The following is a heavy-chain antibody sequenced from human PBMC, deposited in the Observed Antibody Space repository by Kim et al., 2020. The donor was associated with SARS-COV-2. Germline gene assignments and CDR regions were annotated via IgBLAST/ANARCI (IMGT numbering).Heavy chain of an antibody. J-gene: IGHJ4*02. D-gene: IGHD3-10*01. CDR1: GFTFSDAY. CDR3: ARVKGASFYGPFDY. Sequence: GGSLRLSCAASGFTFSDAYMTWIRQAPGKGLEWISYITSSGSTIYYADSVKGRFSISRDNSKNSLYLQMNSLKADDAAVYYCARVKGASFYGPFDYWGQG. V-gene: IGHV3-11*01. CDR2: ITSSGSTI.